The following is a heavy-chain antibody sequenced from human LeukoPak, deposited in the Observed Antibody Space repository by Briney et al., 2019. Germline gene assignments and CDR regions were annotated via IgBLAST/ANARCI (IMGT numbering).Heavy chain of an antibody. J-gene: IGHJ5*02. CDR2: ISSSSSTI. CDR3: ARDNKGQDLGPWFDP. Sequence: GGSLRLSCAASGFTFSSYSMNWVRQAPGKGLEWVSYISSSSSTIYYADPVKGRFTISRDNAKNSLYLQMNSLRDEDTAVYYCARDNKGQDLGPWFDPWGQGTLVTVSS. CDR1: GFTFSSYS. V-gene: IGHV3-48*02. D-gene: IGHD2/OR15-2a*01.